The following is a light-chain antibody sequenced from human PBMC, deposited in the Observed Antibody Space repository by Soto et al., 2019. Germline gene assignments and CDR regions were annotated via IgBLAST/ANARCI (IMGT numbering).Light chain of an antibody. CDR2: WAS. J-gene: IGKJ2*01. V-gene: IGKV4-1*01. CDR3: QQYYSTPPYT. CDR1: QSILYRSNNKNY. Sequence: DIVMTQSPDSLAVSLGERATINCKSSQSILYRSNNKNYLAWYRQKPGRPPKLLIYWASIRESGVPDRISGSGSGTDFTLTISSLQAEDVAVYYCQQYYSTPPYTFGQGTKLEIK.